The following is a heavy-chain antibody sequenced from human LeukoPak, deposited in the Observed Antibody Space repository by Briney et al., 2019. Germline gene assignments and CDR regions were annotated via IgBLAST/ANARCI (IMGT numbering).Heavy chain of an antibody. CDR1: GFTFSSYE. D-gene: IGHD6-13*01. CDR2: ISSSGSTI. V-gene: IGHV3-48*03. J-gene: IGHJ6*02. Sequence: GGSLRLSCAASGFTFSSYEMNWVRQAPGKGLEWVSHISSSGSTIYYPDSVEGRFTISRDSAKNSLYLQMNSLRAEDTAVYYCARELKQLVLKNDYYYGMDVWGQGTTVTVSS. CDR3: ARELKQLVLKNDYYYGMDV.